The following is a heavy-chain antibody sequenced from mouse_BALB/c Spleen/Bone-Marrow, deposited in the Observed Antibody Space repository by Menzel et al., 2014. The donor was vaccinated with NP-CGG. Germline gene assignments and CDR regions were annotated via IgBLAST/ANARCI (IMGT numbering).Heavy chain of an antibody. Sequence: QVQLKQSGAELVKPGASVKLSCKASGYTFTSYYMCWVKQRPGQGLEWIGEINPSNGGTNFNEKFKSKATLTVDKSSSTAYMSLSSLTSEDXXXXXXXXXXXAMDHWGXXTSVTVSS. J-gene: IGHJ4*01. D-gene: IGHD6-1*01. CDR2: INPSNGGT. CDR1: GYTFTSYY. V-gene: IGHV1S120*01. CDR3: XXXXXAMDH.